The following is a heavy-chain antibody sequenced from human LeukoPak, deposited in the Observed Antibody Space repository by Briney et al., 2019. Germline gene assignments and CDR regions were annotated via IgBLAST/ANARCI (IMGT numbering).Heavy chain of an antibody. V-gene: IGHV4-39*01. CDR2: IYYSGST. J-gene: IGHJ4*02. CDR1: GGSIGNSYF. CDR3: ARHDIGGRAGVLL. Sequence: SQTLSLTCTVSGGSIGNSYFWGWIRQPPGKGLEWIGSIYYSGSTDYNPSLKSRVTISVDTSKNQFSLKLSSVTAAETAVYYCARHDIGGRAGVLLWGQGTLVTVSS. D-gene: IGHD3-10*01.